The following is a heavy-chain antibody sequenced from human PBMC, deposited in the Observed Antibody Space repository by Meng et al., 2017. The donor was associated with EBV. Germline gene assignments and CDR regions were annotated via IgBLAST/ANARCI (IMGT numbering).Heavy chain of an antibody. J-gene: IGHJ4*02. Sequence: QVQLQQWGAGLLKPSETLSPTCAVYGGSVNGYFWSWIRQPPGKGLEWVGELHHCGSTNYNPSLKSRLRISVDTSKNQLSLNLTSVTAADTAVYYCARVSPKRYFDYLAPPDYWGQGTLVTVSS. CDR1: GGSVNGYF. CDR3: ARVSPKRYFDYLAPPDY. CDR2: LHHCGST. V-gene: IGHV4-34*01. D-gene: IGHD3-9*01.